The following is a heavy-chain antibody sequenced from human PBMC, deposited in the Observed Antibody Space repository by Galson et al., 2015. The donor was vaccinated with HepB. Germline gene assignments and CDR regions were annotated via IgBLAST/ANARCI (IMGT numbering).Heavy chain of an antibody. J-gene: IGHJ4*02. V-gene: IGHV3-30-3*01. CDR2: ISYDGSNK. Sequence: SLRLSCAASGFTFSSYATHWVRQAPGKGLEWVAVISYDGSNKYYADSVKGRFTISRDNSKNTLYLQMNSLRAEDTAVYYCAGDSYYYDSSGYLDYWGQGTLVTVSS. CDR1: GFTFSSYA. CDR3: AGDSYYYDSSGYLDY. D-gene: IGHD3-22*01.